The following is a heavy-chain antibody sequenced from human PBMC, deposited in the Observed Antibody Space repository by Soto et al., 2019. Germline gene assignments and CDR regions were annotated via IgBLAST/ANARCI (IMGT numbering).Heavy chain of an antibody. CDR2: IYYSGST. D-gene: IGHD2-21*02. CDR1: GGSISSSSYY. V-gene: IGHV4-39*01. CDR3: ARHNVVVVTATFDY. J-gene: IGHJ4*02. Sequence: KPSETLSLTCTVSGGSISSSSYYWGWIRQPPGKGLEWVGSIYYSGSTYYNPSLKSRVTISVDTSKNQFSLKLSSVTAADTAVYYCARHNVVVVTATFDYWGQGTLVTVSS.